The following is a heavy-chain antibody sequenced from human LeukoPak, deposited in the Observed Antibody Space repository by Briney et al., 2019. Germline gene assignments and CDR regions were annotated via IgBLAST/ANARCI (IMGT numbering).Heavy chain of an antibody. V-gene: IGHV1-24*01. Sequence: ASVKVSCKASGYTFTTYAMHWVRQAPGKGLEWMGGFDPEDGETIYAQKFQGRVTMTEDTSTDTAYMELSSLRSEDTAVYYCASRYLYSSSWYDYWGQGTLVTVSS. CDR3: ASRYLYSSSWYDY. J-gene: IGHJ4*02. CDR2: FDPEDGET. CDR1: GYTFTTYA. D-gene: IGHD6-13*01.